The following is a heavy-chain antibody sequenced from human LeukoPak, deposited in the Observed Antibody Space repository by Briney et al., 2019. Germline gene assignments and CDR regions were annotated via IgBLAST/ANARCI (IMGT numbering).Heavy chain of an antibody. CDR3: ARDQGTRYCSSTSCYGGYYFDY. D-gene: IGHD2-2*01. J-gene: IGHJ4*02. CDR1: GGSISSGSYY. CDR2: IYTSGST. Sequence: SETLSLTCTVSGGSISSGSYYWSWIRQPAGKGLEWIGHIYTSGSTNYNPSLKSRVSISVDTSKNHFSLKLSSVTAADTAVYYCARDQGTRYCSSTSCYGGYYFDYWGQGTLVTVSS. V-gene: IGHV4-61*09.